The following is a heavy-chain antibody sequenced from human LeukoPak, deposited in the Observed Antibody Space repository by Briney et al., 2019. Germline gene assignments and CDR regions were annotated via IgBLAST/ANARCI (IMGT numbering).Heavy chain of an antibody. CDR3: ARGGGIVVVPAAIWFDP. J-gene: IGHJ5*02. V-gene: IGHV4-30-2*01. D-gene: IGHD2-2*01. CDR2: IYHSGST. CDR1: GGSISSGGYS. Sequence: SETLSLTCAVSGGSISSGGYSWSWIRQPPGKGLEWIGYIYHSGSTYYNPSLKSRVTISVDTSKNQFSLKLSSVTAADTAVYYCARGGGIVVVPAAIWFDPWGQGTLVTVSS.